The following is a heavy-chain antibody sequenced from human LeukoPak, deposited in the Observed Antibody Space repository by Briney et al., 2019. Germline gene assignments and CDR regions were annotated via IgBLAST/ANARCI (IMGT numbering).Heavy chain of an antibody. D-gene: IGHD5-18*01. Sequence: PGGSLRLSCAASGFTFSSYGMHWVRQAPGKGLEWVAFIRFEGSNKYYADSVKGRFTISRDNSKNTLYLQMNSLGPEDTAVYYCAKDSIRPYTYAYHGGWFDPWGQGALVTVSS. CDR2: IRFEGSNK. V-gene: IGHV3-30*02. CDR3: AKDSIRPYTYAYHGGWFDP. J-gene: IGHJ5*02. CDR1: GFTFSSYG.